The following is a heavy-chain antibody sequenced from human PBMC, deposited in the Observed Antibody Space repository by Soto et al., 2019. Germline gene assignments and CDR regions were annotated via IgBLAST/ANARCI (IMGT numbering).Heavy chain of an antibody. CDR1: GFTFSNYI. CDR2: LSSGSRYV. V-gene: IGHV3-21*06. J-gene: IGHJ4*02. CDR3: VRGGSSRSY. Sequence: LRLSCTASGFTFSNYIMTWVRQAPGKGLEWVSSLSSGSRYVYYADSVKGRFTISRDDAKNSVYLQMNSLRAEDAAVYYCVRGGSSRSYWGQGSRVTAPQ. D-gene: IGHD3-16*02.